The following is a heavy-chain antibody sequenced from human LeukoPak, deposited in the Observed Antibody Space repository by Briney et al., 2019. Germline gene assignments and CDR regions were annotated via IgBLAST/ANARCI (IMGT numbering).Heavy chain of an antibody. Sequence: RSSETLSLTCTVSGGSISSYYWSWIRQPPGKGLEWIGYIYYSGSTNYNPSLKSRVTISVDTSKNQFSLKLSSVTAADTAVYYCARESNGMDVWGQGTMVTVSS. CDR1: GGSISSYY. J-gene: IGHJ6*02. V-gene: IGHV4-59*01. CDR3: ARESNGMDV. CDR2: IYYSGST.